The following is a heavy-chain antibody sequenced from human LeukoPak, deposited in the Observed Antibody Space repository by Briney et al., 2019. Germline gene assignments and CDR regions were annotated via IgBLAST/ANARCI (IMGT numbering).Heavy chain of an antibody. V-gene: IGHV3-74*03. J-gene: IGHJ5*02. D-gene: IGHD4-17*01. Sequence: GTITTYADSVKGRLSISRDNAKNTLYLQVNSLRVEDTAVYYCAREKGNDYGDYGDNWFDPWGQGTLVTVSS. CDR3: AREKGNDYGDYGDNWFDP. CDR2: GTIT.